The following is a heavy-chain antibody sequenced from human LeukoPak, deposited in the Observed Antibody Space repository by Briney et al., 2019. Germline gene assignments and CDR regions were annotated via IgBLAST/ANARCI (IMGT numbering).Heavy chain of an antibody. CDR3: AKAGLNYGDSDY. D-gene: IGHD4-17*01. CDR1: GFTFSSYA. V-gene: IGHV3-23*01. Sequence: GGSLRLSCAASGFTFSSYAMSWVRQAPGKGLEWASAISGSGGSTYYADSVKGRFTISRDNSKNTLYLQMNSLRAEDTAVYYCAKAGLNYGDSDYWGQGTLVTVSS. J-gene: IGHJ4*02. CDR2: ISGSGGST.